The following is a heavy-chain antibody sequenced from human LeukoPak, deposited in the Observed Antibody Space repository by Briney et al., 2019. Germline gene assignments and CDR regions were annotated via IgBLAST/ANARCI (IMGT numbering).Heavy chain of an antibody. CDR1: GFTFSSYA. J-gene: IGHJ5*02. D-gene: IGHD3-9*01. V-gene: IGHV3-23*01. CDR2: ISGSGGST. CDR3: AKKYYDILTGSNNWFDP. Sequence: GGSLRLSCAASGFTFSSYAMSWVRQAPGKGLEWVSTISGSGGSTYYADSVKGRFTISRDNSKNTLYLQMNSLRAEDTAVYYCAKKYYDILTGSNNWFDPWGQGTLVTASS.